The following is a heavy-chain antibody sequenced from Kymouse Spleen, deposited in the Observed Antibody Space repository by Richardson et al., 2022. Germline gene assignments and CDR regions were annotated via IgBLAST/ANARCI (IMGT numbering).Heavy chain of an antibody. V-gene: IGHV3-30*18. CDR3: ASEVGAKGGMDV. Sequence: QVQLVESGGGVVQPGRSLRLSCAASGFTFSSYGMHWVRQAPGKGLEWVAVISYDGSNKYYADSVKGRFTISRDNSKNTLYLQMNSLRAEDTAVYYCASEVGAKGGMDVWGQGTTVTVSS. CDR1: GFTFSSYG. D-gene: IGHD1-26*01. J-gene: IGHJ6*02. CDR2: ISYDGSNK.